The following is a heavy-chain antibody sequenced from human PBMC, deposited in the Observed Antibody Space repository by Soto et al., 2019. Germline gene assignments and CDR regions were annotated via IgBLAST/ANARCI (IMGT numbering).Heavy chain of an antibody. Sequence: QVQLVESGGGVVQPGRSLRLSCAASGFTFSSYGMHWVRQAPGKGLEWVAVISYDGSNKYYADSVKGRFTISRDNSKNTLYLQMNSLRAEDTAVYYCAKFIMTTVTTGGDFDYWGQGTLVTVSS. D-gene: IGHD4-17*01. CDR3: AKFIMTTVTTGGDFDY. V-gene: IGHV3-30*18. CDR2: ISYDGSNK. J-gene: IGHJ4*02. CDR1: GFTFSSYG.